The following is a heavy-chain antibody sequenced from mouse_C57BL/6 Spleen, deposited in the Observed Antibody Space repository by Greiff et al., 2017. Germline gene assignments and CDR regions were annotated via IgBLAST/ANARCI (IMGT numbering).Heavy chain of an antibody. CDR1: GYTFTDYN. J-gene: IGHJ2*01. CDR2: INPNNGGT. D-gene: IGHD2-13*01. V-gene: IGHV1-22*01. Sequence: EVQLQQSGPELVKPGASVKMSSKASGYTFTDYNMHWVKQSHGKSLEWIGYINPNNGGTSYNQKFKGKATLTVNKSSSTAYMELRSLTSEDSAVYYCARVYYGDYEGYWGQGTTLTVSS. CDR3: ARVYYGDYEGY.